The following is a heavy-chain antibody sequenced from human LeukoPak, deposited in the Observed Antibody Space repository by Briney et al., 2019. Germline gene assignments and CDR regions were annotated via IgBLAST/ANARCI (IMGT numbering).Heavy chain of an antibody. CDR1: GYTFTSYD. V-gene: IGHV1-8*01. Sequence: ASVKVSCKASGYTFTSYDINWVRQATGQGLEWMGWMNPNSGNTGYAQKFQGRVTMTRNTSISTAYMELSSLRSEDTAVYYCARVPVVRGTTIFGAARRHKYYYYYMDVWGKGTTVTVSS. D-gene: IGHD3-3*01. CDR3: ARVPVVRGTTIFGAARRHKYYYYYMDV. J-gene: IGHJ6*03. CDR2: MNPNSGNT.